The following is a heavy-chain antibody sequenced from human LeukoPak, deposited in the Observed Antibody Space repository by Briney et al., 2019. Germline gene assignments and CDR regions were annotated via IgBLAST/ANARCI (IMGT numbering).Heavy chain of an antibody. J-gene: IGHJ4*02. CDR2: IYYSGGA. V-gene: IGHV4-61*05. CDR3: ARLPLYSSGWLVDY. Sequence: SETLSLTCTASGGSISSSSYYWSWIRQPPGKGLEWIGYIYYSGGANYNPSLKSRVTISVDTSKNQFSLRLSSVTAADTAVYYCARLPLYSSGWLVDYWGQGTLVTVSS. CDR1: GGSISSSSYY. D-gene: IGHD6-19*01.